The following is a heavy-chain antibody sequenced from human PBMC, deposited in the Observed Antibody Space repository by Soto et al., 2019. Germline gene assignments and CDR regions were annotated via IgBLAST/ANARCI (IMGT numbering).Heavy chain of an antibody. D-gene: IGHD3-10*01. CDR2: IGTAGDT. CDR1: GFTFSSYD. CDR3: AIAWFGEPQYGYYYYYGMDV. J-gene: IGHJ6*02. Sequence: GGSLRLSCAASGFTFSSYDMHWVRQATGKGLEWVSAIGTAGDTYYPGSVKGRFTISRENAKNSLYFQMNSLRAGDTAVYYCAIAWFGEPQYGYYYYYGMDVWGQGTTVTAS. V-gene: IGHV3-13*04.